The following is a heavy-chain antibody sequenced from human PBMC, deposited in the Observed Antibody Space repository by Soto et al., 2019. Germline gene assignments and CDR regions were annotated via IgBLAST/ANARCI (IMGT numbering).Heavy chain of an antibody. D-gene: IGHD2-21*02. Sequence: QITLKESGPTLVRPTQTITLTCTFSGFSLSTSGVGVGWIRQPPGKALEWLALIYWDDDKRYSPSLKSRLTITKDTSKNQVVLTMTNMEPVDTATYYGAHSRCGGDCLQSYSSLYYDGMDVWGQGTTVTFSS. CDR2: IYWDDDK. CDR3: AHSRCGGDCLQSYSSLYYDGMDV. J-gene: IGHJ6*02. V-gene: IGHV2-5*02. CDR1: GFSLSTSGVG.